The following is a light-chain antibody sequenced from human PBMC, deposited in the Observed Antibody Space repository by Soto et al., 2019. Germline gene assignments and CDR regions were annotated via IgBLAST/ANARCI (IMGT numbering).Light chain of an antibody. V-gene: IGKV3-15*01. Sequence: EILMTQSPATLSVSPGEGVTLSCRASQTISSNLAWYQQKPGQAPRLLIYGSSIRATGISARFSGSGSGTEFTLTISSLQSEDLAVYYCQQYNNWPRAFGQGTKV. CDR1: QTISSN. J-gene: IGKJ1*01. CDR2: GSS. CDR3: QQYNNWPRA.